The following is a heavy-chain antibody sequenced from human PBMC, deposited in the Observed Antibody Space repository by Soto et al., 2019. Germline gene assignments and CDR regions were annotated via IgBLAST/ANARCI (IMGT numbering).Heavy chain of an antibody. CDR3: ARGMTTVTTLDY. J-gene: IGHJ4*02. CDR1: GGSISSGGYS. Sequence: SETLSLACAVSGGSISSGGYSWSWIRQPPGKGLEWIGYIYHSGSTYYNPSLKSRVTISVDRAKKQFSLKLSSVTAADTAVYYCARGMTTVTTLDYWGQGTLVTVSS. V-gene: IGHV4-30-2*01. D-gene: IGHD4-17*01. CDR2: IYHSGST.